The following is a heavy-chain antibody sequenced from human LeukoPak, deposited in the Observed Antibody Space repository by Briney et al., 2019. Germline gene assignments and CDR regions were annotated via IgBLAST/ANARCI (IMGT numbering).Heavy chain of an antibody. CDR2: INYSGYT. D-gene: IGHD5-18*01. Sequence: SETLSITCTVSGGSVSSGDCSWSWIRQPPGKGLEWIGYINYSGYTLYNPSLRSRVTISIDTSKNHFSLKVSSVTAADTAVYYCARDRGYSYGPFDSWGPGTLVTVSS. V-gene: IGHV4-30-4*01. CDR3: ARDRGYSYGPFDS. CDR1: GGSVSSGDCS. J-gene: IGHJ4*02.